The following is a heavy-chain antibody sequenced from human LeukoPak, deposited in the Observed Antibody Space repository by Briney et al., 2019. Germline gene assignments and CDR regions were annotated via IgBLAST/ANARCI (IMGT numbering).Heavy chain of an antibody. J-gene: IGHJ6*02. V-gene: IGHV3-7*03. CDR3: ARGGGLDV. CDR1: GFTFSSYW. Sequence: GGSLGLSCAASGFTFSSYWMNWARQAPGKGLEWVASINHNGNVNYYVDSVKGRFTISRDNAKNSLYLQMSNLRAEDTAVYFCARGGGLDVWGQGATVTVSS. D-gene: IGHD3-16*01. CDR2: INHNGNVN.